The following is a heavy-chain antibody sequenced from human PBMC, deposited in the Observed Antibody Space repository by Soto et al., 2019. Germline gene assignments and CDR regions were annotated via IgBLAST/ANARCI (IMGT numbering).Heavy chain of an antibody. J-gene: IGHJ6*02. CDR2: ISGSGRTI. Sequence: LRLSCAASGVDFSSEVMCWVRQAPGKGLEWVSSISGSGRTIYHADSMRGRFAISRDNSKNSLYLQLNDLRVDDTAVYYCAKVGPSYYYGMDVWGQGTTVTVS. D-gene: IGHD1-26*01. CDR1: GVDFSSEV. V-gene: IGHV3-23*01. CDR3: AKVGPSYYYGMDV.